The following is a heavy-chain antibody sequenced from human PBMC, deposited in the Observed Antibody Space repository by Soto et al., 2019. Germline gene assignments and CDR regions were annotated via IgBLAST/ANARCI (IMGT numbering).Heavy chain of an antibody. CDR3: ARDNRPDFWSGYSIDY. V-gene: IGHV4-59*01. Sequence: SETLSLTCTVSGASISRYYWSWIRQSPGKGLEWIGYLYNTGSTIYNPSLKSRVTISVDTSKNQFSLKMNSVTAADTAVYYCARDNRPDFWSGYSIDYWGKGTLVTVSS. CDR1: GASISRYY. J-gene: IGHJ4*02. CDR2: LYNTGST. D-gene: IGHD3-3*01.